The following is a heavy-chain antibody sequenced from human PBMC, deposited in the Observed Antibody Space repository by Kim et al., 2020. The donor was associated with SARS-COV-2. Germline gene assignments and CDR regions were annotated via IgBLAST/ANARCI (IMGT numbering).Heavy chain of an antibody. V-gene: IGHV3-48*03. J-gene: IGHJ4*02. CDR2: ISGSGSPI. D-gene: IGHD3-9*01. Sequence: GGSLRLSCVGSGYTFSSYEMNWVRQAPGKGLEWVSYISGSGSPIYYADSVKGRFTISRDNARNSLYLQMNSLRAEDTAVYYCAREGLYDILPLENWGQGTLVTVSS. CDR1: GYTFSSYE. CDR3: AREGLYDILPLEN.